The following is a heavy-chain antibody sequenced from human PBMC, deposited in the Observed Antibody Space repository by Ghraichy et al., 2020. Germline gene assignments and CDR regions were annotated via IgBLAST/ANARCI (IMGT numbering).Heavy chain of an antibody. CDR1: GFTFRSDD. CDR3: VKAFL. J-gene: IGHJ4*02. Sequence: GGSLRLSCSTSGFTFRSDDMHWVRQTPGKGLEYVSAISSNGDSTYYADSLKDRFTISRDNYKNTLYLEMSSLTTEDTAVYYCVKAFLWGQGTLVTVSS. V-gene: IGHV3-64D*06. D-gene: IGHD2-21*01. CDR2: ISSNGDST.